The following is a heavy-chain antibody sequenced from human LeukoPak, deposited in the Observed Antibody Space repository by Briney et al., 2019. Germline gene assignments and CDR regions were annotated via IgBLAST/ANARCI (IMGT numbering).Heavy chain of an antibody. J-gene: IGHJ5*02. Sequence: PSETLSLTCTVSGGSISSYYWSWIRQPPGKGLEWIGYIYYSGSTNYNPSLKSRVTISVDTSKNQFSLKLSSVTAADTAVYYCARSLGLRGSGSYYNLNWFDPWGQGTLVTVSS. CDR2: IYYSGST. CDR3: ARSLGLRGSGSYYNLNWFDP. CDR1: GGSISSYY. V-gene: IGHV4-59*01. D-gene: IGHD3-10*01.